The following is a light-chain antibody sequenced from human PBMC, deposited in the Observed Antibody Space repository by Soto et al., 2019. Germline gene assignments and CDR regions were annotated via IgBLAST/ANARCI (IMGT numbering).Light chain of an antibody. V-gene: IGKV1-5*01. CDR2: DAS. CDR3: QQYTNTNNPWM. J-gene: IGKJ1*01. Sequence: DIQMTQSPSTLSASVGDRVTITCRASQTISTWMAWYQQKPGKAPKLLVYDASTLQSGVASGFSGSGSGTEFTLIISGLQPDDSATYYCQQYTNTNNPWMFGQGTKVDIK. CDR1: QTISTW.